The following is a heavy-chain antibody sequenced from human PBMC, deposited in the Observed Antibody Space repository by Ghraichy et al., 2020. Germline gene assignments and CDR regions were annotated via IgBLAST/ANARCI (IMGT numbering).Heavy chain of an antibody. D-gene: IGHD1-26*01. Sequence: SETLSLTCAVYGGSFSGYFWSWIRQPPGKGLEWIGEINHSASTNYNPSLKSRVTISIDTSKNKFSLKLNSVTAADTAVYYCARVGSGNYGYFKHWGQGTLVTVSS. CDR1: GGSFSGYF. V-gene: IGHV4-34*01. CDR3: ARVGSGNYGYFKH. J-gene: IGHJ1*01. CDR2: INHSAST.